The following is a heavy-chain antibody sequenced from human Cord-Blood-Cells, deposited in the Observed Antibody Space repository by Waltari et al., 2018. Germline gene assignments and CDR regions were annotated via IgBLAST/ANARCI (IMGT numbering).Heavy chain of an antibody. CDR1: GFTFRNDW. Sequence: EVQLVESGGGLVKPGGSRRLTCAAPGFTFRNDWMSWFRQAQGKGLGWVGRIKSKTDGGTTDYAAPVKGRFTISRDDSKNTLYLQMNSLKTEDTAVYYCTTDNWNYYYYGMDVWGQGTTVTVSS. J-gene: IGHJ6*02. CDR2: IKSKTDGGTT. D-gene: IGHD1-20*01. V-gene: IGHV3-15*01. CDR3: TTDNWNYYYYGMDV.